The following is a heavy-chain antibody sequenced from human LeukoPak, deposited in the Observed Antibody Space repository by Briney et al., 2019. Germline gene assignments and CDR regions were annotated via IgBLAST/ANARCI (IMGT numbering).Heavy chain of an antibody. J-gene: IGHJ6*03. CDR1: GGSISSYY. D-gene: IGHD6-19*01. Sequence: PSETLSLTCTVSGGSISSYYWSWIRQPAGKGLEWIGRIYTSGSTNYNPSLKSRVTMSVDTSKNQFSLKLSSVTAADTAVYYCASSKGTYSSGWYNYYYMDVWGKGTTVTISS. CDR2: IYTSGST. CDR3: ASSKGTYSSGWYNYYYMDV. V-gene: IGHV4-4*07.